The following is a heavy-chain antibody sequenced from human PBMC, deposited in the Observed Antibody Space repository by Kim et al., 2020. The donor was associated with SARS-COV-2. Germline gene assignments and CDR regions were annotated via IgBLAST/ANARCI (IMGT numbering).Heavy chain of an antibody. CDR2: IYYSGST. J-gene: IGHJ4*02. Sequence: SETLSLTCTVSGGSISPYYWTWFRQPPGKGLEWIGNIYYSGSTKYNPSLKSRVTISLDTPTKQVSLKLSSVTAADTAVYYCARANCFDYWGQGNLVTVSS. CDR3: ARANCFDY. CDR1: GGSISPYY. V-gene: IGHV4-59*01.